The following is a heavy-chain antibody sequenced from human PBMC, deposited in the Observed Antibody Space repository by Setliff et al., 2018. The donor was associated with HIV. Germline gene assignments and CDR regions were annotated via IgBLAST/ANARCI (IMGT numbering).Heavy chain of an antibody. J-gene: IGHJ4*02. CDR1: GYIFTNYW. CDR3: ARVRDYYFDY. V-gene: IGHV5-51*01. CDR2: IYPGDSDT. Sequence: PRESLKISCKASGYIFTNYWVAWVRQMPGKGLEWMGIIYPGDSDTRYSPSFQGQVTISADKSISTAYLQWSSLKASDTAMYYCARVRDYYFDYWGQGTLVTVSS.